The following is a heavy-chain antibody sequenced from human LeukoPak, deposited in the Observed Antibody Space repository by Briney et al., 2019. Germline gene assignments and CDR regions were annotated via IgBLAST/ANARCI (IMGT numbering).Heavy chain of an antibody. CDR3: AKDTITMIRGVIRAFEY. D-gene: IGHD3-10*01. Sequence: GGSLRLSCAASGFTFSTYAMSWVRQAPGKGLEWVSDISGSGNSTFYVDSVKGRFTISRDKSKNTLYLQMDSLRAEDTAIYYCAKDTITMIRGVIRAFEYWGQGTLVTV. J-gene: IGHJ4*02. V-gene: IGHV3-23*01. CDR2: ISGSGNST. CDR1: GFTFSTYA.